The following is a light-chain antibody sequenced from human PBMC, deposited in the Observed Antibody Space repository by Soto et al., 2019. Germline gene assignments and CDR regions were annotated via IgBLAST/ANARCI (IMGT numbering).Light chain of an antibody. Sequence: DIQMTQAPSTLSASVGDTVTITCRASESISIWLAWYQQKPGKAPNLLINKASSLQREVPSRFSGSGSGTEFTLTITSLQRDDFGVYYCQQYKSSSTFGQGTKVDIK. V-gene: IGKV1-5*03. CDR3: QQYKSSST. CDR2: KAS. CDR1: ESISIW. J-gene: IGKJ1*01.